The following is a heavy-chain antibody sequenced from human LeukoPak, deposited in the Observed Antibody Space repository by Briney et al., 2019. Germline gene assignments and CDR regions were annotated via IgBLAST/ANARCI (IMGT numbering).Heavy chain of an antibody. Sequence: GGSLRLSCAASGFTFSDYSMNWVRQAPGQGLEWVPSISSGSAYAYYADSVRGRFTISRDSAKNSLFLQMDNLRVEDTAVYYCARAHIQDYTIVGLVDHWGQGTLVTVSS. V-gene: IGHV3-21*01. J-gene: IGHJ5*02. CDR3: ARAHIQDYTIVGLVDH. D-gene: IGHD1-26*01. CDR2: ISSGSAYA. CDR1: GFTFSDYS.